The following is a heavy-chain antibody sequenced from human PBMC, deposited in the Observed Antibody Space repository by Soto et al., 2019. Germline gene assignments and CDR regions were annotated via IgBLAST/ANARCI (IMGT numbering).Heavy chain of an antibody. V-gene: IGHV3-30*18. Sequence: QVQLVESGGGVVQPGRSLRLSCAASGFTFSSYGMHWVRQAPGKGLEWVAVISYDGSNKYYADSVKGRFTISRDNSKNTVYLQMNSVRAEDTAVYYCAKCYCSGGSGYCLHCYYYMGVWGTGTTGTGSS. D-gene: IGHD2-15*01. J-gene: IGHJ6*03. CDR2: ISYDGSNK. CDR1: GFTFSSYG. CDR3: AKCYCSGGSGYCLHCYYYMGV.